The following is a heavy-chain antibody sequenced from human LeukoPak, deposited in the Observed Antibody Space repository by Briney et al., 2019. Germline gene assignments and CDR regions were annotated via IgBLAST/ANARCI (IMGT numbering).Heavy chain of an antibody. CDR2: ISTNGGAA. J-gene: IGHJ4*02. V-gene: IGHV3-64*03. CDR1: GFTFSNNA. Sequence: PGGSLRLSGSVSGFTFSNNAMHWVRQAPGKGLEYVSAISTNGGAAYYTDSVKGRFTISRDNSKNTLYLQMSSLRTEDTAVYYGVKRGDSGYGDYWGQGTLVTVSS. D-gene: IGHD5-12*01. CDR3: VKRGDSGYGDY.